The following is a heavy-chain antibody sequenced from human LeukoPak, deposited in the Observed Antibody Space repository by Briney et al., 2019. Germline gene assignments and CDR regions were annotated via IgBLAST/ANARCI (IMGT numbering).Heavy chain of an antibody. Sequence: GASVKVSCKASGYTFTSYGISWVRQAPGQGLEWMGWISAYNGNTNYAQKLQGRVTMTTDTSTSTAYMELRSLRSDDTAVYYCARGIFGLSSTSCYFDYWGQGTLVTVSS. CDR1: GYTFTSYG. D-gene: IGHD2-2*01. V-gene: IGHV1-18*01. CDR2: ISAYNGNT. CDR3: ARGIFGLSSTSCYFDY. J-gene: IGHJ4*02.